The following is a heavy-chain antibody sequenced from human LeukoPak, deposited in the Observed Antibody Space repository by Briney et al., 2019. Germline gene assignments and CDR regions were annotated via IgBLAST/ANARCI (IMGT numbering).Heavy chain of an antibody. CDR3: ARDPMDYEYAFDI. CDR1: VGSISSSSYY. CDR2: IYYSGST. D-gene: IGHD3-22*01. V-gene: IGHV4-39*02. J-gene: IGHJ3*02. Sequence: SETLSLTCTVSVGSISSSSYYWVWIRQPPGKGLEWIGSIYYSGSTYYNPSLKSRVTISVDTSKNQFSLELTSVTAADTAVYYCARDPMDYEYAFDIWGQGTMVTVSS.